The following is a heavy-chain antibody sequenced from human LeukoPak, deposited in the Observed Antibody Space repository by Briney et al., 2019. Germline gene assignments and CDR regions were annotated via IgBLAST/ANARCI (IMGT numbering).Heavy chain of an antibody. V-gene: IGHV4-61*01. CDR3: ARGRYYDSLTGSERGAFDV. CDR1: GGSVSVGNTY. J-gene: IGHJ3*01. D-gene: IGHD3-9*01. Sequence: PSETMSLTCTVSGGSVSVGNTYWSWIRQPPGEGLEWIGYTYYTGSTSYNPSLKSRVSISVDTSNNQFSLKLKSATAADAALYFCARGRYYDSLTGSERGAFDVWGQGTMVTVSS. CDR2: TYYTGST.